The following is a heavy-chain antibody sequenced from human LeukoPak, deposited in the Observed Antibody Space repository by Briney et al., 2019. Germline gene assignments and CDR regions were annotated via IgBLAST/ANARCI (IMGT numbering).Heavy chain of an antibody. J-gene: IGHJ4*02. Sequence: GGSLRLSCAASGFTFSSYSMNWVCQAPGKGLEWVSYISSSSSTISYADSVKGRFTISRDNAKNSLYLQMNSLRAEDTAVYYCARENQNVLRFLEWLSYFDYWGQGTLVTVSS. CDR3: ARENQNVLRFLEWLSYFDY. V-gene: IGHV3-48*01. CDR2: ISSSSSTI. CDR1: GFTFSSYS. D-gene: IGHD3-3*01.